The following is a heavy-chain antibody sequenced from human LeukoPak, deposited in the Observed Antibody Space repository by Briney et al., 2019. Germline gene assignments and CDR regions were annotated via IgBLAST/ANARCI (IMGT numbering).Heavy chain of an antibody. J-gene: IGHJ4*02. V-gene: IGHV3-13*01. D-gene: IGHD6-19*01. CDR2: IGTAGNT. CDR1: GFTFSSHD. CDR3: ARSKSYSSDWTDFDC. Sequence: GGSLRLSCAASGFTFSSHDMHWVRQPTGKGLEWVSVIGTAGNTYYTDSVKGRFTISRENAKNSLYLQMDNLRAEDTAVYYCARSKSYSSDWTDFDCWGQGTLVTVSS.